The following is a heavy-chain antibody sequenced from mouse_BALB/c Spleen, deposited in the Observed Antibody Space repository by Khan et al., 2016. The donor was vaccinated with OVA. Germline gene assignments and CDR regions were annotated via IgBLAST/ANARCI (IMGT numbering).Heavy chain of an antibody. CDR3: ANHGSSSAWLTY. Sequence: QMQLEESGAELAKPGASVKMSCKASGYTFTSYWMHWVKQRPGQGLEWIGYINPSTGYTEYNQRFKDKATLTADKSSSTAYMQLSSLTSEESVVYYCANHGSSSAWLTYWGQGTLVTVSA. CDR2: INPSTGYT. D-gene: IGHD1-1*01. CDR1: GYTFTSYW. J-gene: IGHJ3*01. V-gene: IGHV1-7*01.